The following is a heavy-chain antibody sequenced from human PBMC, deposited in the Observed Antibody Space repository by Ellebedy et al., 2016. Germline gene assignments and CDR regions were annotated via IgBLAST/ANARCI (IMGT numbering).Heavy chain of an antibody. CDR2: LSYDETHE. V-gene: IGHV3-30*18. CDR1: GFTFSGSG. J-gene: IGHJ4*02. CDR3: AKDDGYSLDY. Sequence: GESLKISXAASGFTFSGSGMHWVRQAPGKGLEWVSLLSYDETHESYADSVKGRFTISRDISKNTLYLEMNSLRAEDTAVYYCAKDDGYSLDYWGQGTLITVSS. D-gene: IGHD5-18*01.